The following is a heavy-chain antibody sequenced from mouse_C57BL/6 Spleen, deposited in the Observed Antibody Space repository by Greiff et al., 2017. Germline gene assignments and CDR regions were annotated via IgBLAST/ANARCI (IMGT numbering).Heavy chain of an antibody. CDR2: IYPGDGDT. CDR3: ARYYYGSSAMDY. V-gene: IGHV1-82*01. D-gene: IGHD1-1*01. Sequence: QVQLQQSGPELVKPGASVKISCKASGYAFSSSWMNWVKQRPGQGLEWIGRIYPGDGDTNYNGKFKGKATLTADKSSSTAYMQHSSLTSEDSAVYFCARYYYGSSAMDYWGQGTSLTVSS. CDR1: GYAFSSSW. J-gene: IGHJ4*01.